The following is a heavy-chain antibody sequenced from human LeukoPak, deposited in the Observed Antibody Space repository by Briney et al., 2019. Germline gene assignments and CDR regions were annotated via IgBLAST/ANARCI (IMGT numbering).Heavy chain of an antibody. J-gene: IGHJ4*02. CDR1: GFTFSDYY. Sequence: PGGSLRLSCAASGFTFSDYYMSWIRQAPGQGLEWVSAISDNSGNTYYADSVKGRFTISRDNSENTLYLQMNSLRAEDTALYYCSNGRTSSGTLQHDYWGQGTLVTVSS. D-gene: IGHD6-19*01. CDR2: ISDNSGNT. V-gene: IGHV3-23*01. CDR3: SNGRTSSGTLQHDY.